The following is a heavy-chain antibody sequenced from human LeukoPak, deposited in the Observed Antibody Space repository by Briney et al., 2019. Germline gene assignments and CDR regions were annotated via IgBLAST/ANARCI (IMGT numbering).Heavy chain of an antibody. D-gene: IGHD3-10*01. CDR3: AKDRYGSGNNYLDA. Sequence: PGGSLRLSCAASGFTFSSYEMNWVRQAPGKGLEWVSYISSSGSTIYYADSVKGRFTISRDNAKNSLYLQMNSLRAEDTAVYYCAKDRYGSGNNYLDAWGQGTLVTVSS. V-gene: IGHV3-48*03. CDR2: ISSSGSTI. CDR1: GFTFSSYE. J-gene: IGHJ4*02.